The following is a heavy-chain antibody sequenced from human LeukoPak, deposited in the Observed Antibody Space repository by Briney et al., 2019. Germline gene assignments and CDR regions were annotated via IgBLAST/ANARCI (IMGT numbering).Heavy chain of an antibody. CDR3: ARQDYYYDSSGYYFAFDY. Sequence: GESLKISCKGSGYSFTSYWIGWVRQMPGKGLEWMGIIYPGDSDTRYSPSFQGQVTISADKPISTAYLQWSSLKASDTAMYYCARQDYYYDSSGYYFAFDYWGQGTLVTVSS. CDR1: GYSFTSYW. CDR2: IYPGDSDT. V-gene: IGHV5-51*01. J-gene: IGHJ4*02. D-gene: IGHD3-22*01.